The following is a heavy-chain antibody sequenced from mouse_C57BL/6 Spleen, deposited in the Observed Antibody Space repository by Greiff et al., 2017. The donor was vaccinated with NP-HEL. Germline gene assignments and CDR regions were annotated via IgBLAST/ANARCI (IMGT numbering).Heavy chain of an antibody. CDR2: INPGSGGT. J-gene: IGHJ2*01. V-gene: IGHV1-54*01. D-gene: IGHD3-3*01. CDR3: ARSGGTGY. Sequence: VQLQQSGAELVRPGTSVKVSCKASGYAFTNYSIEWVKQRPGQGLEWIGVINPGSGGTNYNEKFKGKATLTADKSSSTAYMQLSSLTSEDSAVYFCARSGGTGYWGQGTTLTVSS. CDR1: GYAFTNYS.